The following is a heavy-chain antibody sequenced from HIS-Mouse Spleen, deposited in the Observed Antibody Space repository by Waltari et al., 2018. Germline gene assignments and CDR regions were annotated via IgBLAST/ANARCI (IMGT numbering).Heavy chain of an antibody. CDR1: GGSISSSSYY. V-gene: IGHV4-39*07. Sequence: QLQLQESGPGLVKPSETLSLTCTVSGGSISSSSYYWGWIRQPPGKGLGWIGSIYYSGGTDTNPSHKSRVTRAVDTSKNPFSLRLGSVTAADTAVYYCAREIPYSSSWYDWYFDLWGRGTLVTVSS. CDR3: AREIPYSSSWYDWYFDL. J-gene: IGHJ2*01. D-gene: IGHD6-13*01. CDR2: IYYSGGT.